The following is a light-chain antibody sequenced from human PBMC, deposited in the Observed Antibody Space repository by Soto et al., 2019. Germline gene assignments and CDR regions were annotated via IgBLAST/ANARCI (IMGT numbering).Light chain of an antibody. J-gene: IGKJ1*01. V-gene: IGKV3D-20*02. CDR1: QSVSRNY. CDR3: QQRSKMPLT. CDR2: GAS. Sequence: EIVLTQSPGTLSLSPGGRATLSCRASQSVSRNYVAWYQQKPGQAPRLLISGASTRATGIPARFSGTGSETDFTLTISSLEPEDFAIYYCQQRSKMPLTFGHGTKVDIK.